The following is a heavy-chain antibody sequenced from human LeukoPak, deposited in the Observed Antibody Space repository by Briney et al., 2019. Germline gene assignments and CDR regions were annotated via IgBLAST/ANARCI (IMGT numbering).Heavy chain of an antibody. V-gene: IGHV4-39*07. CDR2: IYYSGST. J-gene: IGHJ6*02. CDR3: ARVSPTHPYYYYGMDV. CDR1: GGSISSSSYY. Sequence: PSETLSLTCTVSGGSISSSSYYWGWIRQPPGKGLEWIGSIYYSGSTNYNPSLKSRVTISVDTSKNQFSLELSSVTAADTAVYYCARVSPTHPYYYYGMDVWGQGTTVTVSS.